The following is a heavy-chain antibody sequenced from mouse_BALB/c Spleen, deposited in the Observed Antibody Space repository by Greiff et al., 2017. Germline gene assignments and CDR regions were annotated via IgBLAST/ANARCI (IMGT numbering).Heavy chain of an antibody. Sequence: EVKLVESGGGLVKPGGSLKLSCAASGFTFSSYAMSWVRQTPEKRLEWVASISSGGSTYYPDSVKGRFTISRDNARNILYLQMSSLRSEDTAMYYCARGSSSYYFDYWGQGTTLTVSS. CDR2: ISSGGST. J-gene: IGHJ2*01. CDR3: ARGSSSYYFDY. CDR1: GFTFSSYA. V-gene: IGHV5-6-5*01. D-gene: IGHD1-1*01.